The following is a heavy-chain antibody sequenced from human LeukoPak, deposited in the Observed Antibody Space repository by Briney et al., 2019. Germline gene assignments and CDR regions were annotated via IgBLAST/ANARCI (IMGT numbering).Heavy chain of an antibody. CDR1: GITFSGAW. Sequence: PGGSLRLSCAASGITFSGAWMHWVRQAPGKGLVWVSRINDDGSFRRYANSVKGRFTISRDNAKNTLFLQMDSLRAEDTAVCYCARVSGPGMNEYYHLWGQGTLVTVSS. D-gene: IGHD3-10*01. J-gene: IGHJ1*01. CDR2: INDDGSFR. V-gene: IGHV3-74*01. CDR3: ARVSGPGMNEYYHL.